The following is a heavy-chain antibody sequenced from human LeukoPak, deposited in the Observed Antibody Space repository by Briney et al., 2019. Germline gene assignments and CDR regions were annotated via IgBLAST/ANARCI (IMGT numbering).Heavy chain of an antibody. D-gene: IGHD3-22*01. CDR3: ARDSSGYKLLDY. CDR2: IWYDGSNK. J-gene: IGHJ4*02. CDR1: GFTFSSYG. Sequence: PGGSLRLSCAASGFTFSSYGMHWVRQAPGKGLEWVAVIWYDGSNKYYVDSVKGRFTISRDNSKNTLYLQMNSLRAEDTAVYYCARDSSGYKLLDYWGQGTLVTVSS. V-gene: IGHV3-33*01.